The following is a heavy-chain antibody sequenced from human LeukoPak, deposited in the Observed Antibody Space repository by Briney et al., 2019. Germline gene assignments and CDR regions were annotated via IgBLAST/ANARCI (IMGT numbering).Heavy chain of an antibody. V-gene: IGHV3-53*01. CDR2: IYSGGGT. J-gene: IGHJ4*02. D-gene: IGHD2-21*02. CDR1: GFTVSSNY. CDR3: ARGDFAGHLY. Sequence: GGSLRLSCAASGFTVSSNYMSWVRQAPGKGLEWVSLIYSGGGTYYADSVRGRFTISRDNSKNTLYLQMNSLGAEDTAVYYCARGDFAGHLYWGQGTLVTVSS.